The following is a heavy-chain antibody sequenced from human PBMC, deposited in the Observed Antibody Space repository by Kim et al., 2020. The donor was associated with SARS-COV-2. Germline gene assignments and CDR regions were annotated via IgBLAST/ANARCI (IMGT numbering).Heavy chain of an antibody. Sequence: GGSLRLSCAASGFTFSSYEMNWVRQAPGKGLEWVSYISSSGSTIYYADSVKGRFTISRDNAKNSLYLQMNSLRAEDTAVYYCARFRELVPRGWFDPWGQGTLVTVSS. CDR2: ISSSGSTI. V-gene: IGHV3-48*03. D-gene: IGHD6-6*01. J-gene: IGHJ5*02. CDR1: GFTFSSYE. CDR3: ARFRELVPRGWFDP.